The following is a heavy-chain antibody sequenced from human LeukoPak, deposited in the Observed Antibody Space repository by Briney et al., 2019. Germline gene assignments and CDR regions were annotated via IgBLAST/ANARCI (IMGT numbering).Heavy chain of an antibody. V-gene: IGHV4-59*01. Sequence: SETLSLTCTVSGGSISSYYWSWIRQPPGKGLEWIGYIYYSGSTNYNPSLKSRVTISVDTSKNQFSLKLSSVTAADTAVYYCARAARENSGWYYYYYYMDVWGKGTTVTVSS. D-gene: IGHD6-19*01. CDR2: IYYSGST. CDR1: GGSISSYY. CDR3: ARAARENSGWYYYYYYMDV. J-gene: IGHJ6*03.